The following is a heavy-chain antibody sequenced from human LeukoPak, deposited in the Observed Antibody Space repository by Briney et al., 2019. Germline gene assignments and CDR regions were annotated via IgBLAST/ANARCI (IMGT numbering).Heavy chain of an antibody. J-gene: IGHJ3*02. CDR2: MNPNSGNT. V-gene: IGHV1-8*01. Sequence: GVSVKVSCKASGYTFTSYDINWVRQATGQGLEWMGWMNPNSGNTGYAQKFQGRVTMTRNTSISTAYMELSSLRSEDTAVYYCARGGLYYYDSSGLDAFDIWGQGTMVTVSS. CDR1: GYTFTSYD. CDR3: ARGGLYYYDSSGLDAFDI. D-gene: IGHD3-22*01.